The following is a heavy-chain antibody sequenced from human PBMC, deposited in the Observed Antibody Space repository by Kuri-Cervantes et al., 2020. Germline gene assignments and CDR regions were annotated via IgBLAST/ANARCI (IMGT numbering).Heavy chain of an antibody. D-gene: IGHD3-3*01. CDR3: ARWSGTYYDY. CDR1: GFTFSSYE. J-gene: IGHJ4*02. Sequence: GGSLRLSCAASGFTFSSYEMNWVRQAPGKGLEWVANIKQDGSEKYYVDSVKGRFTISRDNAKNSLYLQMNSLRAEDTAVYYCARWSGTYYDYWGQGTLVTVSS. V-gene: IGHV3-7*03. CDR2: IKQDGSEK.